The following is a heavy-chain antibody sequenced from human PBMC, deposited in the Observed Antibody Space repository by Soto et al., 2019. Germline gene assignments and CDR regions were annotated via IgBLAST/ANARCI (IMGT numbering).Heavy chain of an antibody. Sequence: PGGSLRLSCAASGFTFSIYSMHWVRQAPGKGLEWVAVISHDGSDIYYDDSVKGRFTISRDNSNSTLYLHMNSLRPEDTAVYYCATGPTPAFAFWGRGTMVTVSS. CDR2: ISHDGSDI. CDR3: ATGPTPAFAF. V-gene: IGHV3-30-3*01. D-gene: IGHD1-1*01. CDR1: GFTFSIYS. J-gene: IGHJ3*01.